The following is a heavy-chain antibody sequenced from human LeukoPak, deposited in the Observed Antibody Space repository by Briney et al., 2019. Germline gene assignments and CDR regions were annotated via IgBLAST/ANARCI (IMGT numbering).Heavy chain of an antibody. D-gene: IGHD3-10*01. CDR2: IYHSGST. CDR1: GGSISTYS. J-gene: IGHJ1*01. V-gene: IGHV4-59*12. Sequence: SETLSLTCTVSGGSISTYSWTWIRQPPGKGLEWIGYIYHSGSTYYSPSLKSRVTISLDRPKNQFSLKLSSVTAAATAVYYCARSDYYPSAEYFQHWGQGTLVTVSS. CDR3: ARSDYYPSAEYFQH.